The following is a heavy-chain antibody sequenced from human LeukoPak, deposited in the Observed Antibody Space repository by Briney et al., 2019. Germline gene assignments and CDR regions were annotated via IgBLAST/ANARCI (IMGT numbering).Heavy chain of an antibody. CDR1: GFTFSSYA. J-gene: IGHJ4*02. Sequence: PVRSLRLSCAASGFTFSSYATHSVRQAPGKGLEWVAVISYDGSNKYYADSVKGRFTISRDNSKNTLYLQMNSLRAEDTAVYYCARDGVGATGPFDYGDQGTLVTVSS. V-gene: IGHV3-30*04. CDR3: ARDGVGATGPFDY. D-gene: IGHD1-26*01. CDR2: ISYDGSNK.